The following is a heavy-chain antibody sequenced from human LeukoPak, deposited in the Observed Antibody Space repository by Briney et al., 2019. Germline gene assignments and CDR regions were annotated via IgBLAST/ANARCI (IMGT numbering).Heavy chain of an antibody. CDR1: GFTFSDYW. D-gene: IGHD3-22*01. CDR3: ARANGERYDSGGNGGVHFDY. Sequence: PGGSLRLSCAASGFTFSDYWMTWVRLAPGKGLEWVANIKQDGSAKYYVDSVRGRFTISRDNAKNSLYLQMNSVRVEDTAVYYCARANGERYDSGGNGGVHFDYWGQGTLVTVSS. CDR2: IKQDGSAK. J-gene: IGHJ4*02. V-gene: IGHV3-7*01.